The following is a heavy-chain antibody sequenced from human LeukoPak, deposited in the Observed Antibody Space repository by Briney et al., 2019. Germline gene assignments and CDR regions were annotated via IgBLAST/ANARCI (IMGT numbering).Heavy chain of an antibody. Sequence: GGSLRLSCAASGFILSNYAIRWVSQAPGKGLEWVTAISYNGDNQHYADPVKGRFTISRDNSKNTVYLQIDALRTEDSAVYYCVKVYPTLTTSSVLGSWGQGTLVTVSS. D-gene: IGHD4-17*01. V-gene: IGHV3-30*18. CDR2: ISYNGDNQ. CDR3: VKVYPTLTTSSVLGS. CDR1: GFILSNYA. J-gene: IGHJ4*03.